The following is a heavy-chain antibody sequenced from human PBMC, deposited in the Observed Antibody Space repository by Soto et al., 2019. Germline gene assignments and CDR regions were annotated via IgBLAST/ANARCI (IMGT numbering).Heavy chain of an antibody. V-gene: IGHV1-18*01. CDR1: GYTFTSSG. J-gene: IGHJ5*02. Sequence: GASVKVSCKASGYTFTSSGISWVRQAPGQGLEWMGWISAYNDNTIYAQKLQGRVTMTRDTSTSTAYMVLRSLRSDDTAVYYCARENLDILTAPPPHNWFDPWGQGTLVTVSS. CDR3: ARENLDILTAPPPHNWFDP. CDR2: ISAYNDNT. D-gene: IGHD3-9*01.